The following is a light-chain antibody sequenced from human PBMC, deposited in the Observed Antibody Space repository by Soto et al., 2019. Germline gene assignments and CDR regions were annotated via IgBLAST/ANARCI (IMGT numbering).Light chain of an antibody. CDR1: QSIDSW. CDR3: QHYTSYSRT. CDR2: KAS. Sequence: DIPMTQSPSTLSASIGDRVTITCRASQSIDSWLAWHQQQPGKAPTPLIYKASSLQTVVPSRFSGSGSGTAFTLTISSLQPDDFATYYCQHYTSYSRTFGQGTKVEVK. V-gene: IGKV1-5*03. J-gene: IGKJ1*01.